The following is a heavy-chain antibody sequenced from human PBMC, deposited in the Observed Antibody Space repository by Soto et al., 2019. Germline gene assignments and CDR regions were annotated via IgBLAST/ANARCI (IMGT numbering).Heavy chain of an antibody. CDR3: ARRYSSSSRGMDV. CDR2: ISHSGST. D-gene: IGHD6-6*01. Sequence: SETLSLTCAVYGGSFSGYYLSWIRQPPGKGLEWIGEISHSGSTNYNPSLKSRVTISVDTSKNQFSLKLSSVTAADTAVYYCARRYSSSSRGMDVWGQGTTVTVYS. CDR1: GGSFSGYY. V-gene: IGHV4-34*01. J-gene: IGHJ6*02.